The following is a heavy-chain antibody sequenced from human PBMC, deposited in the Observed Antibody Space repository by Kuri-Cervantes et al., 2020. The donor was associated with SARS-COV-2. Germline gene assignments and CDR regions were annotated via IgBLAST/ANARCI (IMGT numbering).Heavy chain of an antibody. CDR2: ISAYNGNT. Sequence: ASVKVSCKASGYTFTSYGISWVRQAPGQGLEWMGWISAYNGNTNYAQKLQGRVTMITDTSTSTAYMELRSLRSDDTAVYYCARRVTIFGVVIIQSYYFDYWGQGTLVTVSS. D-gene: IGHD3-3*01. V-gene: IGHV1-18*01. CDR1: GYTFTSYG. J-gene: IGHJ4*02. CDR3: ARRVTIFGVVIIQSYYFDY.